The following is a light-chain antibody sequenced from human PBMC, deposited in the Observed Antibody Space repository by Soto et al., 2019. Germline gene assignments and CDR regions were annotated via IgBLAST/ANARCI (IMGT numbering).Light chain of an antibody. Sequence: DMEMTQSPSSLSASVGDRVTITCRASQSISNYLNWYQHKPGKVPKLLIYAASSLQSGVPTRFSGSGSGTDFTLNINSLQPEDFATYYCQQSYGTPLTFGGGTKMEIK. CDR1: QSISNY. J-gene: IGKJ4*01. CDR3: QQSYGTPLT. V-gene: IGKV1-39*01. CDR2: AAS.